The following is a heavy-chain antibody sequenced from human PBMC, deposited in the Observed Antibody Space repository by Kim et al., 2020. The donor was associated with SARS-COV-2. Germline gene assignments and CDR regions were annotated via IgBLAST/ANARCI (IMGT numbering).Heavy chain of an antibody. J-gene: IGHJ4*02. Sequence: GGSLRLSCAASGFTFSSYAMHWVRQAPGKGLEYVSAISSNGGSTYYADSVKGRFTISRDNSKNTLYLQMGSLRAEDMAVYYCARAYYDSSGYLDYWGQGTLVTVSS. CDR3: ARAYYDSSGYLDY. CDR2: ISSNGGST. V-gene: IGHV3-64*02. CDR1: GFTFSSYA. D-gene: IGHD3-22*01.